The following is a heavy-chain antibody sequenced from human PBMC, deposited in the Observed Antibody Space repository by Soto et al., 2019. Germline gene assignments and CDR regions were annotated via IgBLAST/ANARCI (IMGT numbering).Heavy chain of an antibody. CDR3: ARSPQSYDFWSGYFDY. CDR1: GGSLSGYY. CDR2: INHSGST. D-gene: IGHD3-3*01. J-gene: IGHJ4*02. V-gene: IGHV4-34*01. Sequence: SETLSLTCAVYGGSLSGYYWSWIRQPPGKGLEWIGEINHSGSTNYNPSLKSRVTISVDTSKNQFSLKLSSVTAADTAVYYCARSPQSYDFWSGYFDYWGQGTLVTVSS.